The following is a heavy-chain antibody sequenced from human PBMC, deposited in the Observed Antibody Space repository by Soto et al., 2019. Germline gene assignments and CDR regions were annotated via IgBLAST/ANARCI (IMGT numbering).Heavy chain of an antibody. CDR3: ARDPGYCSGGSCYRYMDV. Sequence: EMQLVESGGGLVNPGGSLRLSCAASGLIVNNNYMNWVRQAPGKGLEWVSVIHSGNSASYADSVMGRFTISRHNSKNMVYLKMNSLRAEDTAVYYCARDPGYCSGGSCYRYMDVWGKGTTVTVSS. CDR1: GLIVNNNY. V-gene: IGHV3-53*04. CDR2: IHSGNSA. D-gene: IGHD2-15*01. J-gene: IGHJ6*03.